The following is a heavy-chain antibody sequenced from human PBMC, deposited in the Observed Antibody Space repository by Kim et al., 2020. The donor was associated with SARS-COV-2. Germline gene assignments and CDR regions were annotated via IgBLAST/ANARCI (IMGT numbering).Heavy chain of an antibody. D-gene: IGHD5-18*01. CDR3: ASRGYSYGYYFDY. V-gene: IGHV4-30-2*05. Sequence: YNPSLKSRVTISVDTSKHQFSLKRSSVTAADTAVYYCASRGYSYGYYFDYWGQGTLVTVSS. J-gene: IGHJ4*02.